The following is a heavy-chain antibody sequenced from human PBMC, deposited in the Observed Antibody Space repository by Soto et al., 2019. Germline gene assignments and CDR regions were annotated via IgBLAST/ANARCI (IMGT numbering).Heavy chain of an antibody. V-gene: IGHV4-4*07. J-gene: IGHJ4*02. CDR2: IYTSGST. CDR3: ARDEYYYDSSGYYDY. D-gene: IGHD3-22*01. CDR1: GGSINTFY. Sequence: SETLSLTCTVSGGSINTFYWSWIRQPAGQGLEWIWRIYTSGSTNYNPSLKSRVTMSVDTSKNQFSLKLSSVTPADTAVYYCARDEYYYDSSGYYDYWGQGTLVTVSS.